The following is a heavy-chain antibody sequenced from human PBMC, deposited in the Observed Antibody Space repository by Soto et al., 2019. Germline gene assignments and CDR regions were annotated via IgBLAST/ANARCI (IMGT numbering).Heavy chain of an antibody. CDR3: ARGIYNWDVRRFDP. V-gene: IGHV1-69*15. D-gene: IGHD1-20*01. Sequence: VKVSCKASGGTFSSYAISWVRQAPGQGLEWMGRIIPIFGTANYAQKLQGRVTITADESTSTAYIELSSLRSEDTAVYYCARGIYNWDVRRFDPWGQGTLVTVSS. CDR1: GGTFSSYA. J-gene: IGHJ5*02. CDR2: IIPIFGTA.